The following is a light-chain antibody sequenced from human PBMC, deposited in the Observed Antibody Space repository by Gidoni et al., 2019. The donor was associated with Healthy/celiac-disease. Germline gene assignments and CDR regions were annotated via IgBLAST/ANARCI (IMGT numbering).Light chain of an antibody. J-gene: IGKJ2*03. CDR3: QQSYSTPPYS. Sequence: DIQLTQSPSSLSASVGDRVTITCRASQSISSYLNWYQQKPGNAPKLLIYAASSLQSGVPSRFSVSVSGTDFTLTISSLQPEAFATYYCQQSYSTPPYSFXQXTKLEIK. V-gene: IGKV1-39*01. CDR1: QSISSY. CDR2: AAS.